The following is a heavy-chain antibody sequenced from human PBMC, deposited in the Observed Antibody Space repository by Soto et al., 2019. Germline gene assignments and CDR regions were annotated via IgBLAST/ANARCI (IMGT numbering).Heavy chain of an antibody. V-gene: IGHV4-34*01. CDR1: GGSFSGYY. J-gene: IGHJ4*02. Sequence: QVQLQQWGAGLLKPSETLSLTCAVYGGSFSGYYWNWIRQPPGKGLEWIGEINHSGSTNYNPSLKSRVTISVDTSKNQFSLKQSSVTAADTAVYYCARGWGRIFDYWGQGTLVTVSS. CDR2: INHSGST. D-gene: IGHD7-27*01. CDR3: ARGWGRIFDY.